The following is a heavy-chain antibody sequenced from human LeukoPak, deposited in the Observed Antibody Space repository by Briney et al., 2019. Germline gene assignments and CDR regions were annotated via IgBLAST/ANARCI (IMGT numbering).Heavy chain of an antibody. V-gene: IGHV4-39*01. D-gene: IGHD2-15*01. CDR1: GGSISSSSYY. CDR3: ARLYCSGGSCYLDY. CDR2: IYYSGST. J-gene: IGHJ4*02. Sequence: SETLSLTCTVSGGSISSSSYYWGWIRQPPGKGREWIGSIYYSGSTYYNPSLKSRVTISVDTSKNQFSLKLSSVTAADTAVYYCARLYCSGGSCYLDYWGQGTLVTVSS.